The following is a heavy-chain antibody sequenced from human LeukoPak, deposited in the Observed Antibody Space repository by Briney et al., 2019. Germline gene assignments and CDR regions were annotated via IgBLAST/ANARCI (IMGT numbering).Heavy chain of an antibody. CDR2: IYHSGST. D-gene: IGHD6-13*01. Sequence: SETLSLTCTVSGYSISSGYYCGWIRQPPGKGLEWIGSIYHSGSTYYNPSLKSRVTISVDTSKNQFSLKLSSVTAADTAVYYCARAGVSWSPDAFDIWGQGTMVTVSS. CDR1: GYSISSGYY. J-gene: IGHJ3*02. V-gene: IGHV4-38-2*02. CDR3: ARAGVSWSPDAFDI.